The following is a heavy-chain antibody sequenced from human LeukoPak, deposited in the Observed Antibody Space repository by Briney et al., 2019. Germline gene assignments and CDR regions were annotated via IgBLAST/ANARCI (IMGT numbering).Heavy chain of an antibody. CDR2: ISLSSSNVI. V-gene: IGHV3-48*04. CDR1: GFTFNTYH. CDR3: ARRDDFDI. Sequence: GGSLRLSCVASGFTFNTYHMNWVRQAPGRGLEWVSFISLSSSNVIYYADSVKGRFTISRDDARNSLYLQMNSLRVEDTAMYYCARRDDFDIWGQGTLVTVSS. J-gene: IGHJ3*02.